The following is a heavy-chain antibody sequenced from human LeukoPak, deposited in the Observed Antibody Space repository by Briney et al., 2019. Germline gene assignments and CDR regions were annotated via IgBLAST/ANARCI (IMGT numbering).Heavy chain of an antibody. J-gene: IGHJ4*02. CDR3: ARDRYGSY. CDR2: IKEDGSEK. D-gene: IGHD1-26*01. V-gene: IGHV3-7*01. Sequence: PGGSLRLSCAASGFTFSNAWMSWVRQAPGKGLEWVANIKEDGSEKYYVDSVKGRFTISRDNAKNSLNLQMNSLRVEDAAVYYCARDRYGSYWGQGTLVTVSS. CDR1: GFTFSNAW.